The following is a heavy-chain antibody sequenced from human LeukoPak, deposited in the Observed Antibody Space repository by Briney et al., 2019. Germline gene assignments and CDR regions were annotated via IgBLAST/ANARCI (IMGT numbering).Heavy chain of an antibody. CDR3: ARHAADTAMAIDY. CDR2: IYYSGST. D-gene: IGHD5-18*01. Sequence: SETLSLTCTVSGGSISSYYWSWIRQPPGKGLEWIGYIYYSGSTNYNPSLKSRVTISVDTSKNQFSLKLSSVTAADTAVYYCARHAADTAMAIDYWGQETLVTVSS. J-gene: IGHJ4*02. CDR1: GGSISSYY. V-gene: IGHV4-59*08.